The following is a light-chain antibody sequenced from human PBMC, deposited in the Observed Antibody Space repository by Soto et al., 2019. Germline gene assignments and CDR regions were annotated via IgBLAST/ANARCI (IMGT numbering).Light chain of an antibody. V-gene: IGKV3-20*01. CDR3: QQYGSSSLT. Sequence: EIVLTQSPGTLSLSPGERATLSCRASQSVSSSYLAWYQQKPGQAPRLLIYGASSRATGIPDRFSGSGSGTDFSLTISRLEPEDFAVYYCQQYGSSSLTYGPGTKLDIK. CDR2: GAS. J-gene: IGKJ3*01. CDR1: QSVSSSY.